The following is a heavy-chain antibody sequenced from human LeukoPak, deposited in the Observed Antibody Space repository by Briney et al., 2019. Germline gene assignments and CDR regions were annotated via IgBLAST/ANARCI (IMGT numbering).Heavy chain of an antibody. V-gene: IGHV4-39*01. J-gene: IGHJ4*02. CDR3: ASQAARTMIVVVITPSPSFDY. CDR2: IYYSGST. D-gene: IGHD3-22*01. Sequence: SETLCLTCTVSGGSISSSSYYWGWIRQPPGKGLEWIGSIYYSGSTYYNPSLKSRVTISDDTSKNQFSLKLSPVTAADTAVYYCASQAARTMIVVVITPSPSFDYWGQGTLVTVSS. CDR1: GGSISSSSYY.